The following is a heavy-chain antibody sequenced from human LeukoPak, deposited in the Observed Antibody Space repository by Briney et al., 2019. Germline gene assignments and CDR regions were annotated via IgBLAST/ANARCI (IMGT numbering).Heavy chain of an antibody. CDR3: ARDGPRLGDSFFDY. J-gene: IGHJ4*02. D-gene: IGHD4-17*01. CDR1: GYSISSGYY. Sequence: SETLSLTCTVSGYSISSGYYWGWIRPPPGKGLEWIGSIYHSGSTYYNPSLKSRVTISVDTSKNQFSLKLSSVTAADTAVYYCARDGPRLGDSFFDYWGQGTLVTVSS. CDR2: IYHSGST. V-gene: IGHV4-38-2*02.